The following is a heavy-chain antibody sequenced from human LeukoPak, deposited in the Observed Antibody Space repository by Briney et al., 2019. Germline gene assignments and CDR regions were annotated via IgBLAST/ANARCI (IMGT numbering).Heavy chain of an antibody. CDR1: GGSISGYY. V-gene: IGHV4-34*01. J-gene: IGHJ4*02. CDR3: ARGNILSGYCFDF. D-gene: IGHD3-9*01. CDR2: IHYTGGT. Sequence: PSETLSLTCAVYGGSISGYYWSWIRQPPGKGLEWVGEIHYTGGTSYNPSLKSRATISIDTSRNQLSLKLGSVTAADTAVYHCARGNILSGYCFDFWGQGALVTVSS.